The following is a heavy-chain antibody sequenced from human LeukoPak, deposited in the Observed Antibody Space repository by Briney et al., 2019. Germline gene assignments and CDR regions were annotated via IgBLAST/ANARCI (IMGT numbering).Heavy chain of an antibody. CDR2: IYYSGST. D-gene: IGHD3-3*01. V-gene: IGHV4-39*07. J-gene: IGHJ3*02. CDR3: ASYNDFWSGYYLAFDI. Sequence: SQTLSLTCTFSGGSSSSSSYYWGWIRQPPRKGLEWIGSIYYSGSTYYNPSLKNRVTISVDTSKNQFSLKLSSVTAADTAVYYCASYNDFWSGYYLAFDIWGQGTMVTVSS. CDR1: GGSSSSSSYY.